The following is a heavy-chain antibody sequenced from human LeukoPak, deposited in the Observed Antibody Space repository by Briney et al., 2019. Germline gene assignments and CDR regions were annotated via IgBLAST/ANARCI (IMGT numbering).Heavy chain of an antibody. V-gene: IGHV4-61*10. D-gene: IGHD3-10*01. CDR2: IHYSGST. CDR1: GNSISSGDNY. J-gene: IGHJ6*03. Sequence: PSETPSLTCTVSGNSISSGDNYWSWIRQPAGKGLEWIGYIHYSGSTNYNPSLKSRVTILVDTSKNQFSLKLSSVTAADTAVYYCARVEEGYGSGRRENYYYYYMDVWGKGTTVTISS. CDR3: ARVEEGYGSGRRENYYYYYMDV.